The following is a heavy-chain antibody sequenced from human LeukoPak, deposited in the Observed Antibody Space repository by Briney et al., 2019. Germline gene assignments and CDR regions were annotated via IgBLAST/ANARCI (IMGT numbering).Heavy chain of an antibody. Sequence: GASVKVSCKASGYTFTSYYMHWVRQAPGQGLEWMGIINPSGGSTSYAQKFQGRVTMTRDTSTSTIYMELSSLRSEDTAVYYCASHWGNWNDLHYWGQGTLVTVS. CDR2: INPSGGST. CDR1: GYTFTSYY. D-gene: IGHD1-1*01. V-gene: IGHV1-46*01. CDR3: ASHWGNWNDLHY. J-gene: IGHJ4*02.